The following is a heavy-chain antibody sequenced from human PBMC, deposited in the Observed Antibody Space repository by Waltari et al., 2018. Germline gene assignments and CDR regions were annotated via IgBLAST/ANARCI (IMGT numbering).Heavy chain of an antibody. CDR1: GYTFTGYY. CDR2: INPTSGGT. J-gene: IGHJ5*02. D-gene: IGHD6-6*01. V-gene: IGHV1-2*02. Sequence: QVQLVQSGAEVKKPGASVKVSCKASGYTFTGYYMHWVRQAPGQGLEWMGWINPTSGGTNYAQKFQGRVTMTRDTSISTAYMELSRLRSDDTAVYYCAREQLVRSGWFDPWGQGTLVTVSS. CDR3: AREQLVRSGWFDP.